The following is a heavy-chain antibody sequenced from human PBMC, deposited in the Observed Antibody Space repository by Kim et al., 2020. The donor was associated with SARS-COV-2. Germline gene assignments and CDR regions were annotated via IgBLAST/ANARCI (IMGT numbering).Heavy chain of an antibody. CDR3: ARVGNWNDIR. D-gene: IGHD1-1*01. V-gene: IGHV1-2*02. CDR2: GT. J-gene: IGHJ4*02. Sequence: GTNYAQKFQGRVTMTRDTSISTAYMELSRLRSDDTAVYYCARVGNWNDIRWGQGTLVTVSS.